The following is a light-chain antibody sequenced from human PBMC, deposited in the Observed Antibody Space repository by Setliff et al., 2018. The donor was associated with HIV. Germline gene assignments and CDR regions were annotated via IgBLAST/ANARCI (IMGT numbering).Light chain of an antibody. Sequence: SYELTQRPSVSVAPGKTARITCGGDNIGIKSVHWYQQKPGQAPVVVMYYDHDRPSWIPERFSGSNSGDTATLTISRVEVGDEADYYCQVWDSSSDHYVFGSGTKGHRP. CDR2: YDH. CDR1: NIGIKS. V-gene: IGLV3-21*04. J-gene: IGLJ1*01. CDR3: QVWDSSSDHYV.